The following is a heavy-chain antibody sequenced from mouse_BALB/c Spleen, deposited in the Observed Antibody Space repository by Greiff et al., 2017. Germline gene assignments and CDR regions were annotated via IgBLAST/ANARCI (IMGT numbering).Heavy chain of an antibody. D-gene: IGHD1-1*02. V-gene: IGHV5-9-4*01. J-gene: IGHJ1*01. CDR2: ISSGGSYT. Sequence: EVHLVESGGGLVKPGGSLKLSCAASGFTFSSYAMSWVRQSPEKRLEWVAEISSGGSYTYYPDTVTGRFTISRDNAKNTLYLEMSSLRSEDTAMYYCAIILSWSYFDVWGAGTTVTVSS. CDR3: AIILSWSYFDV. CDR1: GFTFSSYA.